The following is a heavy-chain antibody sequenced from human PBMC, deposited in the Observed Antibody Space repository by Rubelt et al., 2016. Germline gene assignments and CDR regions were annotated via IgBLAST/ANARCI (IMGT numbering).Heavy chain of an antibody. V-gene: IGHV1-18*01. J-gene: IGHJ4*02. Sequence: QVQLVQSGAEVKKPGASVKVSCKASGYTFTSYGISWVRQAPGQGLEWMGWFSAYNGNTNYAQKLQGRVTMTTDTSTSTAYMELRSLRSDDTAVYYCARDYCSGGSCYSVFDYWGQGTLVTVSS. D-gene: IGHD2-15*01. CDR3: ARDYCSGGSCYSVFDY. CDR1: GYTFTSYG. CDR2: FSAYNGNT.